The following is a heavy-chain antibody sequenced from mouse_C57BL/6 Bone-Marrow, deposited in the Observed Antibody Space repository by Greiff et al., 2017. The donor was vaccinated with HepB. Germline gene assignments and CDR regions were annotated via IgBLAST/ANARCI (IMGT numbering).Heavy chain of an antibody. V-gene: IGHV1-72*01. CDR2: IDPNSGGT. D-gene: IGHD2-2*01. CDR3: ARVWLRTDPYYVDY. Sequence: VQLQHPGAELVKPGASVKLSCKASGYTFTSYWMHWVKQRPGRGLEWIGRIDPNSGGTKYNEKFKSKATLTVDKPSSTAYMQLSSLTSEDSAVYYWARVWLRTDPYYVDYWGQGTTLTVSS. J-gene: IGHJ2*01. CDR1: GYTFTSYW.